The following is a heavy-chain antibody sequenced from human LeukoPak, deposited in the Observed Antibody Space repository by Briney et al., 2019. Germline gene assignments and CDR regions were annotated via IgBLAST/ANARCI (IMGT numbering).Heavy chain of an antibody. J-gene: IGHJ1*01. CDR1: GFTFSSYA. CDR3: ARGNGYCSGGNCFLEYFQY. V-gene: IGHV3-30-3*01. D-gene: IGHD2-15*01. CDR2: ISYDGNNK. Sequence: GGSLRLSCAASGFTFSSYAMHWVRQAPGKGLEWVAVISYDGNNKYYADSVRGRFTISRDNSKNTLYLQMNSPRAEDTAVYYCARGNGYCSGGNCFLEYFQYWGQGALVTVSS.